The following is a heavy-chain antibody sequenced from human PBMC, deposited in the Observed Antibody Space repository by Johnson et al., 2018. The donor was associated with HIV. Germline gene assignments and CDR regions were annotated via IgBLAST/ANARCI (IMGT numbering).Heavy chain of an antibody. D-gene: IGHD1-26*01. CDR1: GFTFSDFY. Sequence: VQLVESGGDLVKPGGSLRLSCTASGFTFSDFYMSWIRQAPGKGLEWVSYISTSGSNIYYADSVRGRFTISRDNAKNSLYLQMHFLRPEDTAVYYCARFMGSTWSDASDIWGQGTMVIVSS. V-gene: IGHV3-11*04. CDR2: ISTSGSNI. CDR3: ARFMGSTWSDASDI. J-gene: IGHJ3*02.